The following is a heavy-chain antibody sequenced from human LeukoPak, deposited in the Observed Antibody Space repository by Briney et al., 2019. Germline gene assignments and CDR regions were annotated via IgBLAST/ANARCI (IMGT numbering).Heavy chain of an antibody. D-gene: IGHD6-19*01. Sequence: SETLSLTCTVSGGSISSSSYYWSWIRQPPGKGLEWIGEINHSGSTNYNPSLKSRLTISVDTSKNHFSLKLNSVTAADTAVYYCARVLSVVAVAGTPLWGQGTLVTVSS. CDR2: INHSGST. CDR1: GGSISSSSYY. J-gene: IGHJ4*02. CDR3: ARVLSVVAVAGTPL. V-gene: IGHV4-39*07.